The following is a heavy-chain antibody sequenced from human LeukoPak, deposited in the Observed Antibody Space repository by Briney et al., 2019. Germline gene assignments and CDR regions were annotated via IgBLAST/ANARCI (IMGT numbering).Heavy chain of an antibody. CDR2: ISWNSGSI. Sequence: GRSLRLSCAASGFTFDDYAMHWVRQAPGKGLEWVSGISWNSGSIGYADSVKGRFTISRDNARDSLYLQMNSLRAEDTALYYCAKGGDFWSGYLDAFDIWGQGTMVTVSS. CDR1: GFTFDDYA. D-gene: IGHD3-3*01. J-gene: IGHJ3*02. CDR3: AKGGDFWSGYLDAFDI. V-gene: IGHV3-9*01.